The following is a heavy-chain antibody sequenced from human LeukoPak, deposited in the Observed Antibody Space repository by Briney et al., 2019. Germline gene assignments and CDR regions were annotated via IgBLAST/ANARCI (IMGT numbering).Heavy chain of an antibody. J-gene: IGHJ4*02. V-gene: IGHV4-59*01. CDR3: AKRQVTGFDY. D-gene: IGHD5-18*01. CDR1: GGSISSYY. Sequence: SETLSLTCTVSGGSISSYYWSWIRQPPGKGLEWIGYIYYSGSTNYNPSLKSRVTISVDTSKNQFSLKLSSVTAADTAVYYCAKRQVTGFDYWGQGTLGTVSS. CDR2: IYYSGST.